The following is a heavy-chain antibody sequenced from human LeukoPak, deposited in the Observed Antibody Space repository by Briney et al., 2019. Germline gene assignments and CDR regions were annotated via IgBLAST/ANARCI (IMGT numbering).Heavy chain of an antibody. CDR3: ARAPTSEQQLQFDY. D-gene: IGHD6-13*01. V-gene: IGHV3-7*01. J-gene: IGHJ4*02. Sequence: GGSLRLSRAASGFTFSSYWMSWVRQAPGKGLEWVANIKQDGSEKYYVDSVKGRFTISRDNAKNSLYLQMNSLRAEDTAVYYCARAPTSEQQLQFDYWGQGTLVTVSS. CDR2: IKQDGSEK. CDR1: GFTFSSYW.